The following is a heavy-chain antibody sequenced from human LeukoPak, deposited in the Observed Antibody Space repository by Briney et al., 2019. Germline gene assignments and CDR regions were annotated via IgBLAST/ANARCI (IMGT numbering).Heavy chain of an antibody. D-gene: IGHD1-26*01. V-gene: IGHV3-23*01. CDR2: ISGSGGST. Sequence: RGSLRLSCAASGFTFSSYAMSWVRQAPGKGLEWVSAISGSGGSTYYADSVKGRFTISRDNSKNTLYLQMNSLRAEDTAVYYCAAYSGSYYFDYWGQGTLVTVSS. J-gene: IGHJ4*02. CDR1: GFTFSSYA. CDR3: AAYSGSYYFDY.